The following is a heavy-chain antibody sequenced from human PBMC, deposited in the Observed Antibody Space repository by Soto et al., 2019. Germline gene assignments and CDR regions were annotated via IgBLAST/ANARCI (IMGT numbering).Heavy chain of an antibody. CDR2: ISYHGSNK. CDR1: GFSFSSYG. CDR3: AKSIYDSSGYYWLYY. D-gene: IGHD3-22*01. Sequence: GGSLRLSCAASGFSFSSYGMHWVRQAPGKGLEWGAVISYHGSNKYYGDSLKGRFTISRDNSKNTLELQMNSLRAEDRAVYYCAKSIYDSSGYYWLYYCGRGCLVTVSS. V-gene: IGHV3-30*18. J-gene: IGHJ2*01.